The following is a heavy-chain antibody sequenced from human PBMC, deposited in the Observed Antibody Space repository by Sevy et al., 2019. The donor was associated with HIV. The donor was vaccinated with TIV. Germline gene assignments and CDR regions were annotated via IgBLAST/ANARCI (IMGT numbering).Heavy chain of an antibody. Sequence: GGSLRLSCAASGFTVSSNYMSWVRQAPGKGLEWVSVIYSGGSTYYADSVKGRFTISRDNSKNTLYLQMNSLRAEDTAVYYCARVLAEYYYVLTNWGQGTLVTVSS. CDR3: ARVLAEYYYVLTN. J-gene: IGHJ4*02. V-gene: IGHV3-53*01. CDR1: GFTVSSNY. D-gene: IGHD3-10*02. CDR2: IYSGGST.